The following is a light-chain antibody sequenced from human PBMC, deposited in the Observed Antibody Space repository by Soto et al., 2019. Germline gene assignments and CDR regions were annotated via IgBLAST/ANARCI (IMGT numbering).Light chain of an antibody. CDR1: STNVGSYNF. J-gene: IGLJ2*01. CDR3: CSYAGSYTLV. V-gene: IGLV2-11*01. Sequence: QSALTQPRSVSGSPGQSVTISCTGTSTNVGSYNFVSWYQQHPGKAPKFIIYDVSRRPSGVPDRFSGSRSGNTASLTISGLQAEDEADYYCCSYAGSYTLVFGGGTPLTVL. CDR2: DVS.